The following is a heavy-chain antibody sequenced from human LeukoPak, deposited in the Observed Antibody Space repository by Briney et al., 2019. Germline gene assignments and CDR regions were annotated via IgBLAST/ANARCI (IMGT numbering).Heavy chain of an antibody. V-gene: IGHV3-30*02. CDR3: AKDQWEAAAGRETYYYYYYMDV. D-gene: IGHD6-13*01. CDR2: IWYDGTKT. J-gene: IGHJ6*03. Sequence: GGSLRLSCEASGFSFSNHGMHWVRQAPGRGLEWVAVIWYDGTKTYYVDSVEGRFAISRDNSDNTVYLQMSSLRAEDTAVYYCAKDQWEAAAGRETYYYYYYMDVWGKGTTVTVSS. CDR1: GFSFSNHG.